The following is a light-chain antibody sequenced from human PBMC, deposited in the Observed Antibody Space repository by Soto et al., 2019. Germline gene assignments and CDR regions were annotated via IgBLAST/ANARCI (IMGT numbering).Light chain of an antibody. V-gene: IGLV2-14*01. CDR1: SSDVGGYNY. CDR2: EVS. Sequence: QSALTQPASVSGSPGQSITISCTGTSSDVGGYNYVSWYQQHPGKPPKLMIYEVSNRPSGISTRFSGSKSGNTASLTISGLQAEDEADYYCSSYTSSSTLEVFGGGTKLTVL. J-gene: IGLJ2*01. CDR3: SSYTSSSTLEV.